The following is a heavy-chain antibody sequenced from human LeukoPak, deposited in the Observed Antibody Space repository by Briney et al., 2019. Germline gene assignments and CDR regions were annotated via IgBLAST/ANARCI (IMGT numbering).Heavy chain of an antibody. D-gene: IGHD3-16*01. J-gene: IGHJ3*01. V-gene: IGHV3-9*03. Sequence: GRSLRLSCAASGFTFDDYAMHWVRQAPGKGLERVSGISWNSGSIGYADSVKGRFTISRDNAKGSLSLQMNSLRAEDMALYYCAKGASYGTYDAFDFWGQGTMVTVSS. CDR1: GFTFDDYA. CDR3: AKGASYGTYDAFDF. CDR2: ISWNSGSI.